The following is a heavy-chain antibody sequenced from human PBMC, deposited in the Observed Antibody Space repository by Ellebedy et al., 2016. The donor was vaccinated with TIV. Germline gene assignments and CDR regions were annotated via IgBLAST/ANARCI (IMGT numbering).Heavy chain of an antibody. V-gene: IGHV3-23*01. CDR3: AKGRGGGSDASAPRYYFDS. CDR1: GFTFNNYA. CDR2: ISHTGTRT. D-gene: IGHD3-10*01. Sequence: GESLKISCAASGFTFNNYAMSWVRQAPGKGLEWVSAISHTGTRTYYTNSVEGRFIISRDISKRAVYLQMNSLRAEDTAVYYCAKGRGGGSDASAPRYYFDSWGLGTLVTVSS. J-gene: IGHJ4*02.